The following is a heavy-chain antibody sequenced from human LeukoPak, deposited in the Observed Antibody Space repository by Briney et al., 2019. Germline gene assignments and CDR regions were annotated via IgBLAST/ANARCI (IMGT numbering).Heavy chain of an antibody. J-gene: IGHJ6*03. CDR1: GFTFDEYG. CDR3: XXXXCGSSHYYYYYMDV. V-gene: IGHV3-20*04. Sequence: GGSLRLSCAASGFTFDEYGMSWVRQVPGKGLEWVSGINWNGGSTGYADSVKGRFTISRDNAKSSLHLQMNSLRAEDTALYYXXXXXCGSSHYYYYYMDVWGTGTTVAVSS. CDR2: INWNGGST. D-gene: IGHD6-13*01.